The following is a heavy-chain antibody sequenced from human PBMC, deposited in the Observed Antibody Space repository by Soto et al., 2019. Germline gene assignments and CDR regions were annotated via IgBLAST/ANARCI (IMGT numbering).Heavy chain of an antibody. V-gene: IGHV4-4*07. CDR1: GGSISNYY. Sequence: LSAPLSLTCTVSGGSISNYYCNWIRQPAGKGLEWIGRIDTSGSTNYNPFLKSRVTMSVDTSKQEFSLKLSSVTAADTALYYCARGGQDFWSGPFDYWGRGARVTVSS. CDR3: ARGGQDFWSGPFDY. D-gene: IGHD3-3*01. J-gene: IGHJ4*02. CDR2: IDTSGST.